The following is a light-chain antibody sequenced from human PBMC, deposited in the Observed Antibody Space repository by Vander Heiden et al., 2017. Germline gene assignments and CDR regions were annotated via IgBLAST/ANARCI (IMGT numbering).Light chain of an antibody. CDR3: HEDDTLLLT. V-gene: IGKV1-33*01. CDR1: QDISNY. CDR2: DAS. J-gene: IGKJ4*01. Sequence: DIQMTQSPSSLSASVGDRVTITCQASQDISNYLNWYQQKPGKAPKLLIYDASNFETGVPSRFSASGSVTDFTFTIIILHPEHITTYYFHEDDTLLLTFGGGTKVEIK.